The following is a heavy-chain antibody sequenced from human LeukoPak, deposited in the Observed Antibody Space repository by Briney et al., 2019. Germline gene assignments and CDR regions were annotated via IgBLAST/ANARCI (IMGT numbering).Heavy chain of an antibody. Sequence: GGSLRLSCAASGFTFSSYAMSWVRQAPGKGLEWVSGISGSGANTYYADSVKGRFTISRDNSKNTLYLQMNSLRAEDTAVYYCAKGESEWLTYYFDYWGQGTLVTVSS. J-gene: IGHJ4*02. CDR1: GFTFSSYA. CDR2: ISGSGANT. V-gene: IGHV3-23*01. CDR3: AKGESEWLTYYFDY. D-gene: IGHD6-19*01.